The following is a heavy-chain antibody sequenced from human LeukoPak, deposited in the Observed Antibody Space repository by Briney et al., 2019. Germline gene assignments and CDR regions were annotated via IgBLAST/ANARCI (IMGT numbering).Heavy chain of an antibody. CDR2: VQYDGNDI. V-gene: IGHV3-30*02. CDR1: GFTFSDYG. Sequence: GGSLRLSCEASGFTFSDYGMHWVRLPPGKGLEWVAFVQYDGNDIHHSESVKGRFTISRDNSKNTLYLQMDSLRAEDTAVYYCARDSMVRGVIFSWGQGTLVTVSS. D-gene: IGHD3-10*01. CDR3: ARDSMVRGVIFS. J-gene: IGHJ4*02.